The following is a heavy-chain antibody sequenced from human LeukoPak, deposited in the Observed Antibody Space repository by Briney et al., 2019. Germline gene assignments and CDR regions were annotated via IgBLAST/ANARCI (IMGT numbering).Heavy chain of an antibody. V-gene: IGHV3-74*01. Sequence: GGSLRLSCAASGFTFSNYWMHWVRQAPGKGLVWVSRIKGDGSHTIYADSVKGRFTISRDNAKNTLYLQMKSLRAEDMAAYYCVRDWDHFDFDSWGQGTLVTVSS. CDR2: IKGDGSHT. J-gene: IGHJ5*01. D-gene: IGHD3-9*01. CDR1: GFTFSNYW. CDR3: VRDWDHFDFDS.